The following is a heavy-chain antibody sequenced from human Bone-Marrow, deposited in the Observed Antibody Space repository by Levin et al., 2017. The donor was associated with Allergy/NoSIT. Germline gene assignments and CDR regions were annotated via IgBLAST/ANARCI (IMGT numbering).Heavy chain of an antibody. CDR2: INHSGST. D-gene: IGHD3-22*01. CDR3: ARDRVYYDSSGYYYGGYFDY. V-gene: IGHV4-34*01. J-gene: IGHJ4*02. Sequence: PSETLSLTCAVYGGSFSGYYWSWIRQPPGKGLEWIGEINHSGSTNYNPSLKSRVTISVDTSKNQFSLKLSSVTAADTAVYYCARDRVYYDSSGYYYGGYFDYWGQGTLVTVSS. CDR1: GGSFSGYY.